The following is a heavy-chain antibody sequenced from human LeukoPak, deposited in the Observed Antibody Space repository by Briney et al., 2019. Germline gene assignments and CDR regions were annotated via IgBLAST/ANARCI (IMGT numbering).Heavy chain of an antibody. CDR1: GYSFTSYW. CDR2: IYPGDSDT. J-gene: IGHJ4*02. Sequence: GESLKISCKGSGYSFTSYWIGWVRQMPGKGLEWMGIIYPGDSDTRYSPSFQGQVTISADKSISTAYLQWSSLKASDTAMYYCARNYYDSSGYYYVSDYWGQGTLVTVSS. V-gene: IGHV5-51*01. D-gene: IGHD3-22*01. CDR3: ARNYYDSSGYYYVSDY.